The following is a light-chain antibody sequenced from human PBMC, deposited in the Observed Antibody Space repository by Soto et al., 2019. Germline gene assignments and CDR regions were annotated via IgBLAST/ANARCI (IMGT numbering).Light chain of an antibody. CDR1: QSISSW. J-gene: IGKJ1*01. CDR3: QQYSTYPWT. Sequence: DIQRTQAPSTLSASVGDRVTITGVASQSISSWLAWYQQKPGKAPKVLIFDASSLESGVPSRFSGSGSATEFTLTISSLQPDDFATYYCQQYSTYPWTFGQGTKVDIK. CDR2: DAS. V-gene: IGKV1-5*01.